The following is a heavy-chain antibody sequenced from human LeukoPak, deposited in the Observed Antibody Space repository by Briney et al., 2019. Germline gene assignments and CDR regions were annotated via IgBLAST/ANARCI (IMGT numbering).Heavy chain of an antibody. Sequence: ASVTVSCKASGYTFTSYAMHWVRQAPGQRLEWMGWINAGNGNTKYSQKFQGRVTITRDTSASTAYMELSRLRSDDTAVYYCARELGFVVVPAAIKAPDDYWGQGTLVTVSS. CDR2: INAGNGNT. CDR1: GYTFTSYA. CDR3: ARELGFVVVPAAIKAPDDY. V-gene: IGHV1-3*01. J-gene: IGHJ4*02. D-gene: IGHD2-2*02.